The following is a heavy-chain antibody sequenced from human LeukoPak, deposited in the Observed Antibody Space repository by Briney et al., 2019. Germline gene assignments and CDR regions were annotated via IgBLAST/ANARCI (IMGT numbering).Heavy chain of an antibody. CDR1: RFTFSSYA. CDR3: AKVGLGIVVVVAATPGGFDY. Sequence: PGGSLRLSCAASRFTFSSYAMSWVRQAPGKGLEWASAIRGSGGSTYYADSVKGRFTISRDNSKNTLYLQMNSLRAEDTAVYYCAKVGLGIVVVVAATPGGFDYWGQGTLVTVSS. D-gene: IGHD2-15*01. J-gene: IGHJ4*02. V-gene: IGHV3-23*01. CDR2: IRGSGGST.